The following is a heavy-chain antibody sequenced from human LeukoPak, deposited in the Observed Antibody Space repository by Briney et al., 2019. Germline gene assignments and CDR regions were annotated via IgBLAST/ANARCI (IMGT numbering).Heavy chain of an antibody. CDR1: GFTFSSYS. Sequence: GSLRLSCAASGFTFSSYSMNWVRQAPGKGLEWVSSISSSSSYIYYANSVKGRFTISRDNAKNSLYLQMNSLRAEDTAVYYCARVSPYDSTAANNDYWGQGTLVTVSS. CDR2: ISSSSSYI. D-gene: IGHD3-22*01. V-gene: IGHV3-21*01. J-gene: IGHJ4*02. CDR3: ARVSPYDSTAANNDY.